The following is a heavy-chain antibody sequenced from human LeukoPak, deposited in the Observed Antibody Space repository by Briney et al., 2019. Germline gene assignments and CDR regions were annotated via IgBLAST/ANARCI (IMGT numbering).Heavy chain of an antibody. J-gene: IGHJ5*02. Sequence: GGSLRLSCAASGFSFSTYDMNWVRQAPGKGLEWVSSITSGSRHIYYADSLKGRFTISRDNAKNSLYLQMNSLRAEDTAVYYCARAALGSGTYLKTNCLDPWGQGTLVTVSS. CDR1: GFSFSTYD. V-gene: IGHV3-21*01. CDR2: ITSGSRHI. CDR3: ARAALGSGTYLKTNCLDP. D-gene: IGHD3-10*01.